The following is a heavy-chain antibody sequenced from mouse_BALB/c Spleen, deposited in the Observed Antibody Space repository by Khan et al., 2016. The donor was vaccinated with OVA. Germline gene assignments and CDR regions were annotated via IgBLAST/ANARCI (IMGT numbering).Heavy chain of an antibody. CDR3: VSSNWDY. D-gene: IGHD4-1*01. Sequence: EVQLVESGGGLVQPGGSRKLSCAASGFTFSSFGMHWVRQAPEQGLEWVAYISSGSSTIYYADTVKGRFTISRDTPKNTLFLQMASLSAEDTAMYYCVSSNWDYWGQGTTLTVSS. J-gene: IGHJ2*01. CDR2: ISSGSSTI. V-gene: IGHV5-17*02. CDR1: GFTFSSFG.